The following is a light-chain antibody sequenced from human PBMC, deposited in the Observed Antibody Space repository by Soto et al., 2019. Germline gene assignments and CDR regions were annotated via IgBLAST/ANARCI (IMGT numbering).Light chain of an antibody. CDR1: SSDVGSYNL. J-gene: IGLJ3*02. CDR2: EGS. CDR3: CSYAGSSAWV. V-gene: IGLV2-23*01. Sequence: QSALTQPASVSGSPGQSITISCTGTSSDVGSYNLVSWYRQEPGKAPKLMIYEGSKRPSGVSYRFSGSKSGNTASLTISGLQAEDEAAYYCCSYAGSSAWVFGGGTKLTVL.